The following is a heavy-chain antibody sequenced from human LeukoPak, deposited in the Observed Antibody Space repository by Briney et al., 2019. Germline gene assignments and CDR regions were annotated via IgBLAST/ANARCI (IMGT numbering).Heavy chain of an antibody. CDR2: IYYSGST. J-gene: IGHJ4*02. CDR3: ARDLSRNNEDYGDYAGYFDY. D-gene: IGHD4-17*01. Sequence: PSETLSLTCTVSGGSISSGDYYWSWIRQPPGKGLEWIGYIYYSGSTYYNPSLKSRVTISVDTSKNQFSLKLSSVTAADTAVYYCARDLSRNNEDYGDYAGYFDYWGQGTLVTVSS. V-gene: IGHV4-30-4*01. CDR1: GGSISSGDYY.